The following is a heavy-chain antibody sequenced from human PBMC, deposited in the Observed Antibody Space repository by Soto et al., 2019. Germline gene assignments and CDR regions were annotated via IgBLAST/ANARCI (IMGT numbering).Heavy chain of an antibody. CDR2: ISWNSGSI. J-gene: IGHJ6*02. Sequence: GGSLRLSCAASGFTFNDYAMRWVRQAPGKGLEWVSGISWNSGSIGYADSVKGRFTISRDNAKNSLYLQMNSLRAEDTALYYCAKEGIAAAGTPYYCGIDVWGQGTTVTVSS. D-gene: IGHD6-13*01. V-gene: IGHV3-9*01. CDR3: AKEGIAAAGTPYYCGIDV. CDR1: GFTFNDYA.